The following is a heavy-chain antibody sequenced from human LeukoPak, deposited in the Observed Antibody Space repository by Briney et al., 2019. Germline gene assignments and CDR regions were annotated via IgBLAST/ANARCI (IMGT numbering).Heavy chain of an antibody. CDR1: GFTFSSYS. D-gene: IGHD3-10*01. V-gene: IGHV3-48*01. CDR2: ISSSSSTI. CDR3: ARVGDHYHWYLDL. Sequence: GGSLRLSCAASGFTFSSYSMNWVRQAPGKGLEWVSYISSSSSTIYYADSVKGRFTISRDNSRNTLYLHMTNLRVEDTAVYFCARVGDHYHWYLDLWGRGSLLTVSS. J-gene: IGHJ2*01.